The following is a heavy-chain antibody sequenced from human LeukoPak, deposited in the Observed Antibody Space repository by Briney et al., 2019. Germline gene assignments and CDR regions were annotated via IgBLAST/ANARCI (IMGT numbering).Heavy chain of an antibody. V-gene: IGHV4-31*03. Sequence: SETLSLTCTVSGGSISSGGYYWSWIRQHPGTGLEWIGYIYYSGSTYYNPSLKSRVTISVDTSKNQFSLKLSSVTAADTAVYYCARVNYGDYPSEIDYWGQGTLVTVSS. D-gene: IGHD4-17*01. CDR1: GGSISSGGYY. CDR2: IYYSGST. J-gene: IGHJ4*02. CDR3: ARVNYGDYPSEIDY.